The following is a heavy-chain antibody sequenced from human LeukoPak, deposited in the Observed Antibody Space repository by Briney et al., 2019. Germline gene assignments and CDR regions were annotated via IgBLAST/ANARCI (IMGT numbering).Heavy chain of an antibody. Sequence: SETLSLTCAVSGGSMSRYYWSWIRQPPGKGLEWIGYIFYSGSSNYNPSLKSRVTISVDTSENQFSLNLSSVTAADTAVYYCARTLDCSRSSCSYGMDVWGQGTTVTVPS. CDR1: GGSMSRYY. V-gene: IGHV4-59*08. D-gene: IGHD2-2*01. CDR3: ARTLDCSRSSCSYGMDV. CDR2: IFYSGSS. J-gene: IGHJ6*02.